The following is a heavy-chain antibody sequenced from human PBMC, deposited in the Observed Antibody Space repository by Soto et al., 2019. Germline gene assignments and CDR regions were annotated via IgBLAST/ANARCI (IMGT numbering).Heavy chain of an antibody. D-gene: IGHD3-22*01. J-gene: IGHJ4*02. CDR1: GGTFSSYA. CDR3: AREGDDSGYWYFDY. CDR2: IIPMFEKT. Sequence: SVKVSCKASGGTFSSYASSWVRQAPGQGLEWMGGIIPMFEKTNYAQKFQGRVTITADKSTSTAYMELSSLRSDDTAVYYCAREGDDSGYWYFDYWGQGTLVTVSS. V-gene: IGHV1-69*06.